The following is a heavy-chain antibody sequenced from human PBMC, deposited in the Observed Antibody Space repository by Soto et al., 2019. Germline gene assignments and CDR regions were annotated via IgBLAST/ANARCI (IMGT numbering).Heavy chain of an antibody. V-gene: IGHV3-15*01. J-gene: IGHJ4*02. D-gene: IGHD3-22*01. CDR1: GFTFRNAW. CDR3: TVPMLVVVITSDY. Sequence: GGSMRLSCAASGFTFRNAWMSWVRQAPGKGREWVGRIKSKTEGGTTDYAAPGTGRFTISREDSKNTLYLQMNSLKPEDTAVYCCTVPMLVVVITSDYWGQGTLVTASS. CDR2: IKSKTEGGTT.